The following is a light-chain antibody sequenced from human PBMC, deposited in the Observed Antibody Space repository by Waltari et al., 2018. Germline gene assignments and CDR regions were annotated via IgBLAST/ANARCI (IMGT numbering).Light chain of an antibody. J-gene: IGKJ4*01. Sequence: EIVLTQSSVSLSLSPGETATLSCRASQSVSKFLAWYQHRPGQAPRLLVYDASNTATGIPARFSGSGSGTGFTLTISSLEPEDFAVYYCQQRAKWPLTFGGGTRVEI. CDR1: QSVSKF. V-gene: IGKV3-11*01. CDR2: DAS. CDR3: QQRAKWPLT.